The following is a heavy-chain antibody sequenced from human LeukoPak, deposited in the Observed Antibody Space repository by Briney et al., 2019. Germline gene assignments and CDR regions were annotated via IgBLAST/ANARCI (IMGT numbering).Heavy chain of an antibody. J-gene: IGHJ5*02. D-gene: IGHD2-2*01. CDR2: IIPIFGTA. V-gene: IGHV1-69*05. CDR3: ARAYCSSTSCYEGGWFDP. Sequence: SVKVSCKASGGTFSSYAISWVRQAPGQGLEWMGGIIPIFGTANYAQKFQGRVTITTDESTSTAYMELSSLRSEDTAVYYCARAYCSSTSCYEGGWFDPWGQGTLVTVSS. CDR1: GGTFSSYA.